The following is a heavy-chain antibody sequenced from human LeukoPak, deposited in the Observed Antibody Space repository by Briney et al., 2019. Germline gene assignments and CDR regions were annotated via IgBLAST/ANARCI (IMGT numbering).Heavy chain of an antibody. Sequence: SETLSLTCTVSGGSISSYYWSWIRQPPGKGLEWIGYIYYSGSTNYNPSLKSRVTISVDTSKNQFSLKLSSVTAADTAVYYCARADVGILTRHFDYWGQGTLVTVSS. J-gene: IGHJ4*02. CDR3: ARADVGILTRHFDY. D-gene: IGHD3-9*01. CDR2: IYYSGST. V-gene: IGHV4-59*01. CDR1: GGSISSYY.